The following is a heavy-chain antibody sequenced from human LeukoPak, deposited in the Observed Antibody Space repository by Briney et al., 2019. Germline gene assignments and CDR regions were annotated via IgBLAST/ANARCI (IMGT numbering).Heavy chain of an antibody. CDR1: GFTFSNYA. CDR3: ARSSGWFDY. CDR2: LSSNGGST. Sequence: QAGGSLRLSCAASGFTFSNYAMHCVRQAPGKGLEYVSALSSNGGSTYYAISVKGRFTISRDNSKNTLYLQMDSPRTEDMAVYYCARSSGWFDYWGQGTLVTVSS. D-gene: IGHD6-19*01. V-gene: IGHV3-64*01. J-gene: IGHJ4*02.